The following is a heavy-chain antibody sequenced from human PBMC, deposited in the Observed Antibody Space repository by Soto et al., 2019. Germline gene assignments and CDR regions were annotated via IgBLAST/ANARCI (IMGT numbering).Heavy chain of an antibody. J-gene: IGHJ6*02. CDR3: AASIFYYGMDV. CDR2: IYPGDSDT. CDR1: GYTFTNYW. V-gene: IGHV5-51*01. Sequence: GESLKISCKGSGYTFTNYWIGWVRQMPGKGLEWMGIIYPGDSDTKYNPSFQGQVTISADNSITTTYLQWSSLKASDTAIYYCAASIFYYGMDVWGQGTTVTVSS.